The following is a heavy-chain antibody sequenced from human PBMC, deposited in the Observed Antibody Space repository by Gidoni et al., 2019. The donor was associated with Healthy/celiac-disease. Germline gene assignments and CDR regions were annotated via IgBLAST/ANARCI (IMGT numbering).Heavy chain of an antibody. V-gene: IGHV3-73*01. CDR1: GFTFSGSA. CDR3: TRPSRSSSWDTPKPYYYYYGMDV. D-gene: IGHD6-13*01. J-gene: IGHJ6*02. CDR2: IRSKANSYAT. Sequence: EVQLVESGGGLVQPGGSLKLSCAASGFTFSGSAMHWVRQASGKGLGWVGRIRSKANSYATAYAASVKGRFTISRDDSKNTAYLQMNSLKTEDTAVYYCTRPSRSSSWDTPKPYYYYYGMDVWGQGTTVTVSS.